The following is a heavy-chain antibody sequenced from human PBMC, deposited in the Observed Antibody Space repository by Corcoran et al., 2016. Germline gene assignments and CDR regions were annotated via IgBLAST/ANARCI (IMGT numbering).Heavy chain of an antibody. Sequence: QLQLMQSGAGAKKAGASVKVSLKASGYTFTSYYMHWVRQAPGQALESMGIINPSGGSTSYAQKCQCRVTMSRDTSTSTVYMELRSLRAEDTAVYYGASSNWNLQENWFDPWGQGTLVTVSS. V-gene: IGHV1-46*01. CDR3: ASSNWNLQENWFDP. J-gene: IGHJ5*02. D-gene: IGHD1-7*01. CDR1: GYTFTSYY. CDR2: INPSGGST.